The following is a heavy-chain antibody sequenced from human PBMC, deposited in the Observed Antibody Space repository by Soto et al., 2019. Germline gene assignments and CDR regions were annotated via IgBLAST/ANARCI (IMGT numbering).Heavy chain of an antibody. Sequence: QVQLQESGPGLVKPSGTLSLTCAVSGVSISSSSWWSWVRQPPGKGLEWIGEIYHSGSTDYNPSFKCRVTVSVDKSKNQFSLRLNSVTAADTAVYYCVRGEGSGSYSNWGQGTLVTVSS. CDR1: GVSISSSSW. CDR3: VRGEGSGSYSN. V-gene: IGHV4-4*02. J-gene: IGHJ4*02. D-gene: IGHD3-10*01. CDR2: IYHSGST.